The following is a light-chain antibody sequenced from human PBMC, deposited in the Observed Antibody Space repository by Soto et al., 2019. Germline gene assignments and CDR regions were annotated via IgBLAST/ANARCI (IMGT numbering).Light chain of an antibody. J-gene: IGKJ1*01. CDR1: QSVVNYQ. Sequence: EVVLTQSPGTLSLSPGERATLSCRTSQSVVNYQLAWYRQKPGQAPRLLIYNTFHRPTGIPDRFSGTGSETDFTLTISKLEPEDFAVYHCQQYGGFPPTFGQGTRVEIK. CDR3: QQYGGFPPT. V-gene: IGKV3-20*01. CDR2: NTF.